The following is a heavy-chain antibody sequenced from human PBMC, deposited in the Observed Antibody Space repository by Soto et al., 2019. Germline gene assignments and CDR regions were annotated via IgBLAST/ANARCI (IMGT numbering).Heavy chain of an antibody. D-gene: IGHD3-10*01. Sequence: VGSLRLSCAASGFTFSSYAMHWVRQAPGKGLEWVAVISYDGSNKYYADSVKGRFTISRDNSKNTLYLQMNSLRAEDTAVYYCARDREGEWFGELSPYYHGMDVWGQGTTVTVSS. J-gene: IGHJ6*02. CDR3: ARDREGEWFGELSPYYHGMDV. V-gene: IGHV3-30-3*01. CDR1: GFTFSSYA. CDR2: ISYDGSNK.